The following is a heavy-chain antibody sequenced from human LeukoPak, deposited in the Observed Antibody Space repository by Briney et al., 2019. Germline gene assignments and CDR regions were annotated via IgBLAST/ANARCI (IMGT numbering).Heavy chain of an antibody. CDR1: GFTFNNYY. CDR2: ISGSGGDT. V-gene: IGHV3-23*01. J-gene: IGHJ4*02. D-gene: IGHD5-12*01. Sequence: GGSLRLSCAASGFTFNNYYVSWVRLAPGKGLEWVSTISGSGGDTSYTDSVKGRFTISRDNSKNTLYLQMISLRAEDTAVYYCAKRDLVATKYIHYWGQGTLVTVSS. CDR3: AKRDLVATKYIHY.